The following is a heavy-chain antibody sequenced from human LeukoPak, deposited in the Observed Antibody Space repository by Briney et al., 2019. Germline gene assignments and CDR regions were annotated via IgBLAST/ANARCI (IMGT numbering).Heavy chain of an antibody. Sequence: SETLSLTCTVSGGSISSYYWSWIRQPPGKGLEWIGYIYYSGSTNYNPSLKSRVTISVDTSKNQFSLKLSSVTAADTAVYYCARQRKWFGELLAFDPWGQGTLVTVSS. D-gene: IGHD3-10*01. CDR3: ARQRKWFGELLAFDP. V-gene: IGHV4-59*08. J-gene: IGHJ5*02. CDR2: IYYSGST. CDR1: GGSISSYY.